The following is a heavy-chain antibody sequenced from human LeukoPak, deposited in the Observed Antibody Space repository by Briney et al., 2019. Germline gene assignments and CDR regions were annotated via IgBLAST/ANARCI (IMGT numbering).Heavy chain of an antibody. Sequence: ASVKVSCKVSGYTLTELSMHWVRQAPGKGLEWMRGFDPEDGETIYAQKFQGRVTMTEDTSTDTAYMELSSLRSEDTAVYYCATAGFYDSSGYYYPNFDYWGQGTLVTVSS. CDR1: GYTLTELS. CDR2: FDPEDGET. CDR3: ATAGFYDSSGYYYPNFDY. V-gene: IGHV1-24*01. D-gene: IGHD3-22*01. J-gene: IGHJ4*02.